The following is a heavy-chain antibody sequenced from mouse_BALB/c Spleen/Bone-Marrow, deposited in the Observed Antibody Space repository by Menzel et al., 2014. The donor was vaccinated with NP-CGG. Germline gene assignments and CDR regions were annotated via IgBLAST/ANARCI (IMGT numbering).Heavy chain of an antibody. J-gene: IGHJ2*01. CDR2: ISSGGSYT. CDR1: GFTFSSYA. D-gene: IGHD2-4*01. V-gene: IGHV5-9-1*01. CDR3: ARHGITRLLDY. Sequence: DVMLVESGGGLVKPGGSLKLSCAASGFTFSSYAMSWVRQTPEKRLEWVATISSGGSYTYYPDSVKGRFTISRDNAKNTLYLQMSSLRSEDTAMYYCARHGITRLLDYWGQCTTLTVSS.